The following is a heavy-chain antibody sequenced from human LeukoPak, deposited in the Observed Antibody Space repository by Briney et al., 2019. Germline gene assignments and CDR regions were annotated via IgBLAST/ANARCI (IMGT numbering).Heavy chain of an antibody. J-gene: IGHJ6*02. D-gene: IGHD5-24*01. CDR1: GGSINSGGYY. Sequence: SQTLSLTCTVSGGSINSGGYYWTWIRQHPGKGLEYIGYIYYTGSTYYNPSLKSRVTISVDTSKNQFSLKLSSVTAADTAVYYCARDELRRGDGYNYYYYGMDVWGQGTTVTVSS. CDR3: ARDELRRGDGYNYYYYGMDV. V-gene: IGHV4-31*03. CDR2: IYYTGST.